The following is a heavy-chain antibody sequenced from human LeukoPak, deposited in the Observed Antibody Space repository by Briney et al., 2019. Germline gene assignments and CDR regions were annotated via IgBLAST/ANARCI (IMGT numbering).Heavy chain of an antibody. V-gene: IGHV3-7*04. CDR2: IKQDGGKK. D-gene: IGHD5-24*01. CDR3: TRVGYIDEGIDY. Sequence: PGGSLRLSCAASGFTFSNAWMSWVRQAPGKGLEWVANIKQDGGKKSYVDSVKGRFTISRDNAKSSLYLQMNSLRAEDTAIYYCTRVGYIDEGIDYWGQGTLVTVSS. CDR1: GFTFSNAW. J-gene: IGHJ4*02.